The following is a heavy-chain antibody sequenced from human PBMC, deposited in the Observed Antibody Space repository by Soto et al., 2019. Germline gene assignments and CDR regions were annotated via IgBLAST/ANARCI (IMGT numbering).Heavy chain of an antibody. V-gene: IGHV3-23*01. Sequence: GGSLRLSCAASGFTFSSYAMSWVRQAPGKGLEWVSAISGSGGSTYYADSVKGRFTISRDNPKNTLYLQMNSLRAEDTAVYYCAKDTFGGVIAPFDYWGQGTLVTVSS. J-gene: IGHJ4*02. CDR2: ISGSGGST. CDR1: GFTFSSYA. D-gene: IGHD3-16*02. CDR3: AKDTFGGVIAPFDY.